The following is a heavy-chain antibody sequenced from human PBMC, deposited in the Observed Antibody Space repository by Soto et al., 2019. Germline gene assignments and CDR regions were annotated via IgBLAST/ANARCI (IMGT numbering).Heavy chain of an antibody. J-gene: IGHJ4*02. Sequence: ASVKVSCKASGYTFTSYDINWVRQATGQGLEWMGWMNPNSGKTGYAQKFQGRVTMTRNTSIRTAYMELSSRRSEDTAVYYGARAYCSSTSCYYFDYWGQGTLVTVSS. CDR3: ARAYCSSTSCYYFDY. D-gene: IGHD2-2*01. CDR1: GYTFTSYD. V-gene: IGHV1-8*02. CDR2: MNPNSGKT.